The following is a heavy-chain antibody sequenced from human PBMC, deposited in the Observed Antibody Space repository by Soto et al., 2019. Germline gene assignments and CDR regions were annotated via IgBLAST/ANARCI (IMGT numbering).Heavy chain of an antibody. CDR2: IWYDGSNK. Sequence: QVQLVESGGGVVQPGRSLRLSCAASGFTFSSYGMHWVRQAPGKGLEWVAVIWYDGSNKYYADSVKGRFTISRDNSKNTLYLQMNSLRAEDTAVYYCARDTDYDGSGSNDYWGQGTLVTVSS. CDR3: ARDTDYDGSGSNDY. J-gene: IGHJ4*02. D-gene: IGHD3-10*01. V-gene: IGHV3-33*01. CDR1: GFTFSSYG.